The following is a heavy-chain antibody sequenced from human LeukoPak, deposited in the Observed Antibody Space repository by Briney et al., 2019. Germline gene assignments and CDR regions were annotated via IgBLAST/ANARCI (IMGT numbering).Heavy chain of an antibody. CDR1: GFTVSSNY. D-gene: IGHD3-22*01. J-gene: IGHJ4*02. CDR2: IYSGGST. V-gene: IGHV3-66*01. Sequence: GGSLRLSCAASGFTVSSNYMSWVHQAPGKGLEWVSVIYSGGSTYYADSVKGRFTISRDNSKNTLYLQMNSLRAEDTAVYYCARSSGGYDSSGYYSDYWGQGTLVTVSS. CDR3: ARSSGGYDSSGYYSDY.